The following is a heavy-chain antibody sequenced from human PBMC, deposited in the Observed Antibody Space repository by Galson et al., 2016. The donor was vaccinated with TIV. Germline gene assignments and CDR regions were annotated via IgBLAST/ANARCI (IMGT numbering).Heavy chain of an antibody. CDR3: VRGHTPGSDRHFDY. D-gene: IGHD3-16*02. V-gene: IGHV3-21*01. Sequence: SLRLSCAASGFKFDVSPMIWIRQAPGMGLEWVSSIIGSTGTIYYADSVKGRFTIFRDNARNTLFLQMNSLRAEDTAVYYCVRGHTPGSDRHFDYWGRGTLVTVSS. CDR1: GFKFDVSP. CDR2: IIGSTGTI. J-gene: IGHJ4*02.